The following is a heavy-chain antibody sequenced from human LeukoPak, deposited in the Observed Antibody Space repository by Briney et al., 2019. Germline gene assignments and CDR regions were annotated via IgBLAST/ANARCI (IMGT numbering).Heavy chain of an antibody. Sequence: GGSLRLSCAASGFTFSDYYMSWIRQAPGEGLEWVSYISGSGSTIYYADSVKGRFTISRDNAKNSLYLQMNSLRAEDTAVYYCAREYPPYYYDSSGYGFPVDIWGQGTMVTVSS. D-gene: IGHD3-22*01. CDR3: AREYPPYYYDSSGYGFPVDI. V-gene: IGHV3-11*04. CDR1: GFTFSDYY. CDR2: ISGSGSTI. J-gene: IGHJ3*02.